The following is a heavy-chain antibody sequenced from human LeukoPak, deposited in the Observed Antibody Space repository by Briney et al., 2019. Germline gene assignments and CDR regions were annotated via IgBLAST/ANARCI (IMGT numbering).Heavy chain of an antibody. CDR2: ISYDASNK. CDR1: GFTFSRYG. J-gene: IGHJ4*02. V-gene: IGHV3-30*18. Sequence: GGSLRLSCAASGFTFSRYGMHWVRQTPGKGLEWVAVISYDASNKYYADSVKGRFTISRDNSKNTLYLQMISLRAEDTAVYYCAKSGYNRFDYWGQGTLVTVSS. CDR3: AKSGYNRFDY. D-gene: IGHD5-24*01.